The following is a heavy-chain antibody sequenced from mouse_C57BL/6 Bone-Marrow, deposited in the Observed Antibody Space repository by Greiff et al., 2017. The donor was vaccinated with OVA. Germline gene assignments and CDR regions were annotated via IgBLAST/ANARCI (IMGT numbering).Heavy chain of an antibody. CDR3: ERHYYYGTTWFAY. V-gene: IGHV5-6*01. CDR2: ISSGGSYT. Sequence: VQLKESGGDLVKPGGSLKLSCAASGFTFSSYGMSWVRQTPDKRLEWVATISSGGSYTYYPDSVKGRFTISRDNAKNTLYLQMSNLKSEDTAMYYCERHYYYGTTWFAYWGQGTLVTVSA. J-gene: IGHJ3*01. D-gene: IGHD1-1*01. CDR1: GFTFSSYG.